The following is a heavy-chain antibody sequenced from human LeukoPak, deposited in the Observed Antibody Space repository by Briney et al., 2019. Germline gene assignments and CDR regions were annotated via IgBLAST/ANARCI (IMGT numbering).Heavy chain of an antibody. CDR3: ARSEVVPAAISLAY. D-gene: IGHD2-2*02. V-gene: IGHV1-2*02. CDR1: GYSFTDYY. CDR2: VNPKSGDT. Sequence: AAGKVSCKAAGYSFTDYYIHWVRQAPGQGPERMGWVNPKSGDTSYAQKFQGRVTMTRDTSINTAYMELSKLTSGDTAVYYCARSEVVPAAISLAYWGQGTLVTVSS. J-gene: IGHJ4*02.